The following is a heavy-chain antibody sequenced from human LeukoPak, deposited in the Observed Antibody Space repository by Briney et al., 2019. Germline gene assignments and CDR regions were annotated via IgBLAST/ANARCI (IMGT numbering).Heavy chain of an antibody. CDR3: ARGVVPAVIDRFDP. V-gene: IGHV5-51*01. D-gene: IGHD2-2*02. CDR2: IYPGDSDT. CDR1: GYSFTSYW. J-gene: IGHJ5*02. Sequence: GASLQISCKGSGYSFTSYWIGWVRQLPGKGLEWMGIIYPGDSDTRYSPSFQGQVTISADKSISTAYLQWSSLKASDTAMYYCARGVVPAVIDRFDPWGQGTLVTVSS.